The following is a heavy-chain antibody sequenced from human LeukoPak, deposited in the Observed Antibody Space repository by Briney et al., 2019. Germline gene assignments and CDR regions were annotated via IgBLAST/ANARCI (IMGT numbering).Heavy chain of an antibody. Sequence: PGRSLRLSCAASGFTFSSYGMHWVRQAPGKGLEWVAVIWYDGSNKYYADSVKGRFTISRDNSKNTLYLQMNSLRAEDTAVYYCARSLEVVVVAANAFDIWGQGTMVTVSS. CDR1: GFTFSSYG. V-gene: IGHV3-33*01. CDR2: IWYDGSNK. CDR3: ARSLEVVVVAANAFDI. D-gene: IGHD2-15*01. J-gene: IGHJ3*02.